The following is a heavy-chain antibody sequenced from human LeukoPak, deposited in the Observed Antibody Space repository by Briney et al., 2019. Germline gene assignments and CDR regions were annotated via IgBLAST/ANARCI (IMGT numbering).Heavy chain of an antibody. V-gene: IGHV1-46*01. CDR1: GYTFTSYY. CDR3: ARHGGPANFTMIVTWSWFDP. J-gene: IGHJ5*02. D-gene: IGHD3-22*01. CDR2: INPSGGST. Sequence: ASVKVSCKASGYTFTSYYMHWVRQAPGQGLEWMGIINPSGGSTSYAQKFQGRVTMTRDTSTSTVYMELSSLRSEDTAVYYCARHGGPANFTMIVTWSWFDPWGQGTLVTVSS.